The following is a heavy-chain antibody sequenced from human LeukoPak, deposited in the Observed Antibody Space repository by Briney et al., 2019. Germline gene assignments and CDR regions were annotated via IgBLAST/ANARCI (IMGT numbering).Heavy chain of an antibody. CDR3: TKDQTPFY. V-gene: IGHV3-49*04. CDR2: IRSEAYGGTT. J-gene: IGHJ4*02. CDR1: GFTFGDYA. Sequence: GGSLRLSCTTSGFTFGDYAMTWVRQAPGKGLEWVGFIRSEAYGGTTEYAASVKSRFTTSRDDSKRIAYLQMSSLKTEDTAVYYCTKDQTPFYWGQGTLVTVSS.